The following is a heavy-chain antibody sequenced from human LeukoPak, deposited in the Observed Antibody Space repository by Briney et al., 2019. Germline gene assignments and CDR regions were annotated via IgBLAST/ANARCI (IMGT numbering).Heavy chain of an antibody. CDR2: IKQDGSEK. V-gene: IGHV3-7*01. CDR1: GFTFSSYW. J-gene: IGHJ4*02. Sequence: GGSLRLSCAASGFTFSSYWMSWVRQAPGKGLEWVANIKQDGSEKYYVDSVKGRFTISRDNAKNSLYLQMNSLRAEDTAVYYCARGLRYYDFWRGADYWGQGTLVTVSS. CDR3: ARGLRYYDFWRGADY. D-gene: IGHD3-3*01.